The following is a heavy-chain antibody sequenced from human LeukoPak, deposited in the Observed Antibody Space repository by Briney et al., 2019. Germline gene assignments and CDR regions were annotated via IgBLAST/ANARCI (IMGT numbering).Heavy chain of an antibody. V-gene: IGHV4-59*08. CDR2: IYYSGST. CDR3: ASRVATIDYYYGMDV. D-gene: IGHD5-12*01. Sequence: SETLSLTCTVSGGSISSYYWSWIRQLPGKGLEWIGYIYYSGSTNYNPSLKSRVTISVDTSKNQFSLKLSSVTAADTAVYYCASRVATIDYYYGMDVWGQGTTVTVSS. J-gene: IGHJ6*02. CDR1: GGSISSYY.